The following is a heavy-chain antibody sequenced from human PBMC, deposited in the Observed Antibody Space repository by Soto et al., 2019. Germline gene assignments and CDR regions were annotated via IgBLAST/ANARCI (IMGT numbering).Heavy chain of an antibody. D-gene: IGHD6-19*01. CDR2: ISSDGSTT. CDR1: GFTFNSCW. Sequence: GGSLSLSCAASGFTFNSCWMHWVRQVPGKGLVWVSRISSDGSTTDYADSVKGRFTISRDNAKNTLYLQMYNLKAEDTAVYYCAGLYSSAWARDYWGQGTPVTVSS. J-gene: IGHJ4*02. V-gene: IGHV3-74*01. CDR3: AGLYSSAWARDY.